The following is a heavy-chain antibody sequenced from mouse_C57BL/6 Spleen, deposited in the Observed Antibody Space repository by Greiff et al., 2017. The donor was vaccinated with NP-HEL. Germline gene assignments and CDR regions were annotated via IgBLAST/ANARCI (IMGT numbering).Heavy chain of an antibody. CDR1: GYTFTSYW. CDR2: IHPNSGST. CDR3: ARRGAYYSNLFDY. V-gene: IGHV1-64*01. Sequence: VQLQQPGAELVKPGASVKLSCKASGYTFTSYWMHWVKQRPGQGLEWIGMIHPNSGSTNYNEKFKSKATLTVDKSSSTAYMQLSSLTSEDSAVYYCARRGAYYSNLFDYWGQGTTLTVSS. D-gene: IGHD2-5*01. J-gene: IGHJ2*01.